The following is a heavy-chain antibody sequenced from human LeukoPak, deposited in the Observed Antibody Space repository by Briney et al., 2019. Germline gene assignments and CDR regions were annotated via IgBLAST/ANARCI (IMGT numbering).Heavy chain of an antibody. CDR3: ARVWFGESSSFDY. J-gene: IGHJ4*02. V-gene: IGHV4-39*07. CDR1: GGSISSSSYY. CDR2: IYYSGST. D-gene: IGHD3-10*01. Sequence: SETLSLTCTVSGGSISSSSYYWGWIRQPPGKGLEWIGSIYYSGSTCYNPSLKSRVTISVDMSKNQFSLKLSSVTAADTAVYSCARVWFGESSSFDYWGQGTLVTVSS.